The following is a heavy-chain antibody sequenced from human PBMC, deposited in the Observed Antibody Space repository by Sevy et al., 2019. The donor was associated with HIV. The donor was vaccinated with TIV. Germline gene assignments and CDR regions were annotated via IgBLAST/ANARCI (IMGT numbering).Heavy chain of an antibody. CDR1: GYTFTSYD. J-gene: IGHJ4*02. D-gene: IGHD3-22*01. CDR2: MNPNSGNT. Sequence: ASVKVSCKASGYTFTSYDINWVRQATGQGLEWMGWMNPNSGNTGCAQKFQGRVTMTRNPSISTAYMELSSLRSEDTAVYYCAITTGDSSGFDYWGQGTLVTVSS. CDR3: AITTGDSSGFDY. V-gene: IGHV1-8*01.